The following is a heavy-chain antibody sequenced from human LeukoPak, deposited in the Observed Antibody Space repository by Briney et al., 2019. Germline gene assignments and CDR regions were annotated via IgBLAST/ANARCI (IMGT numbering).Heavy chain of an antibody. D-gene: IGHD2-2*01. V-gene: IGHV3-23*01. Sequence: PGGSLRLSCAASGFTFSNYAMTSVGQAPGKGLQLVSSISDSGTSTDYADSVKGRFTIARDNSKNTVYLQMNSLRAGDTAVYYCAKGPRYCSSTSCYRGDYWGQGTLVTVSS. CDR2: ISDSGTST. J-gene: IGHJ4*02. CDR1: GFTFSNYA. CDR3: AKGPRYCSSTSCYRGDY.